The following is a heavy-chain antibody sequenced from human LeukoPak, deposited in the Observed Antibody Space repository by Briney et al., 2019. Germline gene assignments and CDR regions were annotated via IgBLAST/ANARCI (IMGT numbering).Heavy chain of an antibody. CDR3: VVGSGIFDY. J-gene: IGHJ4*02. CDR1: GFTFSSYW. CDR2: IKQDGSEK. D-gene: IGHD3-10*01. Sequence: GGSLRLSCAASGFTFSSYWMSWVRQAPGKGLEWVANIKQDGSEKYYVDSVKGRFTISRDNAKNSLYLQMSSLRAEDTAVYYCVVGSGIFDYWGQGTLVTVSS. V-gene: IGHV3-7*01.